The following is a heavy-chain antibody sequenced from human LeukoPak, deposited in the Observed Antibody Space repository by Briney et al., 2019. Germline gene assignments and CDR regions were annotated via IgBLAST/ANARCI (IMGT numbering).Heavy chain of an antibody. Sequence: SETLSLTCTVSGGSISSYYWSWIRQPAGKGLEWIGRIYTSGSTNYNPSLKSRVTMSVDTSKNQFSLKLSSVTAADTAVYYCAADVTGTTPRSPSYYYYYMDVWGKGTTVTVSS. CDR1: GGSISSYY. J-gene: IGHJ6*03. CDR2: IYTSGST. CDR3: AADVTGTTPRSPSYYYYYMDV. D-gene: IGHD1/OR15-1a*01. V-gene: IGHV4-4*07.